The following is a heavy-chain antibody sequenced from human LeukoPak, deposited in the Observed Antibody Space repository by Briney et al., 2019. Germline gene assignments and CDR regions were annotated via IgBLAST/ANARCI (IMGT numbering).Heavy chain of an antibody. D-gene: IGHD6-19*01. J-gene: IGHJ4*02. V-gene: IGHV1-2*02. CDR2: INPNSGGT. Sequence: ASVKVSCKASGYTFTSYYMHWVRQAPGQGLEWMGWINPNSGGTNYAQKFQGRVTMTRDTSISTAYMELSRLRSDDTAVYYCARVKGKSSGWLGPFDYWGQGTLVTVSS. CDR1: GYTFTSYY. CDR3: ARVKGKSSGWLGPFDY.